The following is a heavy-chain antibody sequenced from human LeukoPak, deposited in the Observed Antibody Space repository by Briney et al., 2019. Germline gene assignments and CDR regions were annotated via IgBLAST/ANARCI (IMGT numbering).Heavy chain of an antibody. J-gene: IGHJ3*02. CDR1: GGSISSYY. D-gene: IGHD4-17*01. Sequence: SETLSLTCTVSGGSISSYYWSWIRQPPGKGLEWIGYIYYSGSTNYNPSLKSRVTISVDTSKNQFSLKLSSVTAADTAVYYCARHKMTTVTSGAFDIWGQGTMVTVSS. V-gene: IGHV4-59*08. CDR3: ARHKMTTVTSGAFDI. CDR2: IYYSGST.